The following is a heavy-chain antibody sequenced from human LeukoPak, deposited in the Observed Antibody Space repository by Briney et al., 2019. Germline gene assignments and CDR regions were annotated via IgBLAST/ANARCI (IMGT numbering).Heavy chain of an antibody. J-gene: IGHJ6*04. V-gene: IGHV3-21*01. D-gene: IGHD3-10*02. Sequence: NPGGSLRLSCAASGFTFSSYSMNWVRQAPGKGLEWVSSISSSSSYIYYADSVKGRFTISRDNAKDSLYLQMNSLRAEDTAVYYCAELGITMIGGVWGKGTTVTISS. CDR2: ISSSSSYI. CDR1: GFTFSSYS. CDR3: AELGITMIGGV.